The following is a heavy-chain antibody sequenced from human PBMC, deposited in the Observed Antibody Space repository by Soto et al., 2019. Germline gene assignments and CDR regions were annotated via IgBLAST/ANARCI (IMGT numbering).Heavy chain of an antibody. V-gene: IGHV3-15*07. CDR1: GFTFSNAW. Sequence: GSLRLSCAASGFTFSNAWMNWVRQAPGKGLEWVGRIKSKTDGGTTDYVVPVKGRFTISRDDSKNTLYLQMDSLNTEDTAVYYCTTQISTVTYYFDYWGQGTLVTVSS. CDR3: TTQISTVTYYFDY. D-gene: IGHD4-17*01. J-gene: IGHJ4*02. CDR2: IKSKTDGGTT.